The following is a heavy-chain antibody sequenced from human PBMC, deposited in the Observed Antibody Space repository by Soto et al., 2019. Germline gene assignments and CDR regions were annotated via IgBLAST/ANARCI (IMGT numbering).Heavy chain of an antibody. CDR1: GFTFSGYA. Sequence: EVQLLESGGGLVQPGGSLRLSCAASGFTFSGYAMSWVRQAPGKGLEWVSAISGSGGSTYYADSVKGRFTISRDNSKNTLYLQMNSLRAEDTAVYYCAKDKTYYYGSGSYPVDYWGQGTLVTVSS. V-gene: IGHV3-23*01. J-gene: IGHJ4*02. D-gene: IGHD3-10*01. CDR2: ISGSGGST. CDR3: AKDKTYYYGSGSYPVDY.